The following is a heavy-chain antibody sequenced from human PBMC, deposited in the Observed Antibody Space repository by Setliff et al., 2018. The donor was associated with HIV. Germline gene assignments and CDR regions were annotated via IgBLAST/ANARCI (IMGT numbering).Heavy chain of an antibody. CDR1: GGSISNNSYY. CDR3: ARQFRYPNGAVAGVDY. V-gene: IGHV4-39*01. J-gene: IGHJ4*02. Sequence: SETLSLTCTVSGGSISNNSYYWGWVRQPPGKGLELIGNLFYNGNTYYNPSLKSRVTISVDTSKNQFSLKLSSVTAADTAIYFCARQFRYPNGAVAGVDYWGQGTLVTVSS. D-gene: IGHD6-19*01. CDR2: LFYNGNT.